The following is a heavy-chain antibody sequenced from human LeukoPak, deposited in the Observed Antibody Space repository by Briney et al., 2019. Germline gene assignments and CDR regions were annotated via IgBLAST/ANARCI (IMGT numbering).Heavy chain of an antibody. V-gene: IGHV3-66*01. J-gene: IGHJ5*02. D-gene: IGHD2-21*01. CDR3: ARIISHYWFDP. CDR1: GFTVSSNY. CDR2: IYSGGST. Sequence: GGSLRLSCAASGFTVSSNYMSWVRQAPGKGLEWVSVIYSGGSTYYADSVKGRFTISRDNSKNMLYLQMNSLRAEDTAVYYCARIISHYWFDPWGQGTLVTVSS.